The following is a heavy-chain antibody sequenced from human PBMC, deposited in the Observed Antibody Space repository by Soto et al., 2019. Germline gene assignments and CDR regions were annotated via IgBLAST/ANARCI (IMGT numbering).Heavy chain of an antibody. V-gene: IGHV3-23*01. CDR1: GFTFSTYA. J-gene: IGHJ4*02. CDR2: ISDNGGST. D-gene: IGHD2-8*01. CDR3: AKEEYSYILYSLDY. Sequence: EVHLLESGGGLVQPGGSLRLSCAASGFTFSTYAMNWVRQAPGKGLEWVSTISDNGGSTYYADSVKGLFTISRDNSKNTLFLQLNSLRAEDTAVYYCAKEEYSYILYSLDYWGQGTLVTVSS.